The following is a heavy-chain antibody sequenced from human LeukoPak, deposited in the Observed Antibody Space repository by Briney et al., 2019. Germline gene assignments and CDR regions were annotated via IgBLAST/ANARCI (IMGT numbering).Heavy chain of an antibody. CDR2: IYSGGST. CDR3: AKGRYSSSWGRFDY. V-gene: IGHV3-53*01. D-gene: IGHD6-13*01. J-gene: IGHJ4*02. CDR1: GLTVSSNY. Sequence: GSLRLSCAASGLTVSSNYMSWVRQAPGKGLEWVSVIYSGGSTYYADSVKGRFTISRDNSKNTLYLQMNSLRAEDTAVYYCAKGRYSSSWGRFDYWGQGTLVTVSS.